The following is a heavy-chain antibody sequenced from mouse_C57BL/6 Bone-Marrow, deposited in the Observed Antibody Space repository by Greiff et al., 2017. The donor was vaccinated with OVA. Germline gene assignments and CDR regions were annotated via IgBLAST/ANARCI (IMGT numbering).Heavy chain of an antibody. D-gene: IGHD1-1*01. CDR2: ISSGGSYT. CDR3: ARSYGSSLAY. CDR1: GFTFSSYG. V-gene: IGHV5-6*01. J-gene: IGHJ3*01. Sequence: EVKLVESGGDLVKPGGSLKLSCAASGFTFSSYGMSWVRQTPDKRLEWVATISSGGSYTYYPDSVKGRFTIARDNAKNTLYLQMSSLKSEDTAMYYCARSYGSSLAYWGQGTLVTVSA.